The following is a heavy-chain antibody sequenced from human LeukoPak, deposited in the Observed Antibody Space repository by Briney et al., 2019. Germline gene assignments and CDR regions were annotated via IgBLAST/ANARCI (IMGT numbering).Heavy chain of an antibody. CDR1: GGTFSSYA. D-gene: IGHD3-9*01. Sequence: SVKVSCTASGGTFSSYAISWVRQAPEHPLKWMGGIIPIFGTANYAQKFPGRVTVTADESTSTGYMELSRLRSEDTAVYYCAGSRQGDYDILTGYTNWGQGTLVTVPS. V-gene: IGHV1-69*13. CDR2: IIPIFGTA. CDR3: AGSRQGDYDILTGYTN. J-gene: IGHJ4*02.